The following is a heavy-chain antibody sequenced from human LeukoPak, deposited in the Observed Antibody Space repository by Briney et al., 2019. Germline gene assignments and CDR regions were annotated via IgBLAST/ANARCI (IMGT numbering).Heavy chain of an antibody. CDR1: GFTFSGSA. Sequence: GGSLRLSCAASGFTFSGSAMHWVRQASGEGLEWVGRIRSKANSYATAYAASVKGRFTISRDDSKNTAYLQMNSLKTEDTAVYYCTSSIIAAAGTGYWGQGTLVTVSS. D-gene: IGHD6-13*01. J-gene: IGHJ4*02. CDR3: TSSIIAAAGTGY. CDR2: IRSKANSYAT. V-gene: IGHV3-73*01.